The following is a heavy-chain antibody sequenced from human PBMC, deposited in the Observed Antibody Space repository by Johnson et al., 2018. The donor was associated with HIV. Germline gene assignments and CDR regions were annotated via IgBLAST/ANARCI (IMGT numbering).Heavy chain of an antibody. CDR3: GSLGDGHQKGAFEI. Sequence: QVQLVESGGGVVQPGGSLRLSCAASEFTFSTYGMHWVRQAPGKGLEWVAFIRYDGSNKYYADSVKGRFTISRDNSKNTLYLQMNSLRVEDTAVYFCGSLGDGHQKGAFEIWGHGTMVTVSS. D-gene: IGHD3-16*01. CDR2: IRYDGSNK. J-gene: IGHJ3*02. V-gene: IGHV3-30*02. CDR1: EFTFSTYG.